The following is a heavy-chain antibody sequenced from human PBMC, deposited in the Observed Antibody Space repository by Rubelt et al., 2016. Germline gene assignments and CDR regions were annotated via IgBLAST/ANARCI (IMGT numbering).Heavy chain of an antibody. D-gene: IGHD6-6*01. CDR2: IYYSGST. CDR3: ANWPKYSSSTQDENWFDP. CDR1: GGSISSSSYY. V-gene: IGHV4-39*01. J-gene: IGHJ5*02. Sequence: QLQLQESGPGLVKPSETLSLTCTVSGGSISSSSYYWGWIRQPPGKGLEWIGSIYYSGSTYYNRSLMCRVTISGDTSKNQFSLKLSSVTAADTAVYYCANWPKYSSSTQDENWFDPWGQGTLVTVSS.